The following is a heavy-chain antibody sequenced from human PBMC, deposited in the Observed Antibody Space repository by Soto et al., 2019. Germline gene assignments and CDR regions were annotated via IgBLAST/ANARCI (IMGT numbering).Heavy chain of an antibody. V-gene: IGHV1-18*04. D-gene: IGHD6-6*01. CDR1: GYTFTSFG. Sequence: QLHLVQSGAEVKKPGASVKVSCTASGYTFTSFGVSWVRQVPGQGLEWMGWISVYNGDTDYAQKFQGRVTMTTDRYTRTAYMEVRSLRSDDTAVYYCARDTPQQIVGYNYYYGMDVWGQGTTVTVSS. J-gene: IGHJ6*02. CDR3: ARDTPQQIVGYNYYYGMDV. CDR2: ISVYNGDT.